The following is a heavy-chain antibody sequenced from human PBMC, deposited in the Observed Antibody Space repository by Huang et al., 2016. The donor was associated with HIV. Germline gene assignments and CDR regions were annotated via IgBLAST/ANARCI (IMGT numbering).Heavy chain of an antibody. CDR1: GFSISSYW. CDR2: SNSDGSST. CDR3: ARDPRIQSWLNFFDY. Sequence: EVQLVESGGGLVQPGGSLRLSCAASGFSISSYWLHWVRQAPRKGLVWVSRSNSDGSSTSYADSVKGRFTISRDNAKNTLYLQMNSLRAEDTAVYYCARDPRIQSWLNFFDYWGQGTLVSVSS. J-gene: IGHJ4*02. V-gene: IGHV3-74*01. D-gene: IGHD3-22*01.